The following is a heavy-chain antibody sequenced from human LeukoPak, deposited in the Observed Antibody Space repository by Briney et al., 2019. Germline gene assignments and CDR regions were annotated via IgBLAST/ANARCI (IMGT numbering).Heavy chain of an antibody. V-gene: IGHV3-23*01. CDR2: ISGSGGST. Sequence: GGSLRLSCTASGFTFGDYAMSWFRQAPGKGLEWVSAISGSGGSTYYADSVKGRFTISRDNSKNTLYLQMNSLRAEDTAVYYCARDGSGVTVTTGWFDPWGQGTLVTVSS. J-gene: IGHJ5*02. CDR3: ARDGSGVTVTTGWFDP. CDR1: GFTFGDYA. D-gene: IGHD4-17*01.